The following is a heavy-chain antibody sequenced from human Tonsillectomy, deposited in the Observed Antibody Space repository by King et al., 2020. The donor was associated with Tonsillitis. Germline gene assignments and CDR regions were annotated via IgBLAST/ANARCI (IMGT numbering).Heavy chain of an antibody. J-gene: IGHJ4*02. CDR1: GGSISSNNYY. D-gene: IGHD3-22*01. V-gene: IGHV4-39*01. CDR2: IYYSGST. CDR3: ATYYVGSGFSPDFDY. Sequence: VQLQESGPGLVKPSETLSLTCIVSGGSISSNNYYWGWVRQPPGKGLEWIGNIYYSGSTYCNPSLKSRVTISVDTSRNQFSLKLRSVTAADTAVYYCATYYVGSGFSPDFDYWGQGTLVTVSS.